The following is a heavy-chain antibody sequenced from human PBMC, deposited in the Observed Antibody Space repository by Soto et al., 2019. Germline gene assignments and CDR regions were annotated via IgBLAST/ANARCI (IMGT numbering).Heavy chain of an antibody. J-gene: IGHJ6*02. Sequence: QVQLVQSGAEVKKPGSSVKVSCKASGYTFSSYGISWVRQAPGQGLEWMGWISAYSGDTNYAQKLQGRVTMTTDTSTSTAYMELRSPRPDDTDVYYYASNILTGYYGNSYYYGMDVWGQGTTVTVSS. D-gene: IGHD3-9*01. V-gene: IGHV1-18*01. CDR1: GYTFSSYG. CDR2: ISAYSGDT. CDR3: ASNILTGYYGNSYYYGMDV.